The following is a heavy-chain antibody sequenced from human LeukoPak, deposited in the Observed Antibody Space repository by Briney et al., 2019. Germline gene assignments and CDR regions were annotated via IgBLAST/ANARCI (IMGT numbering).Heavy chain of an antibody. CDR1: GFIFTNYF. V-gene: IGHV3-7*01. J-gene: IGHJ4*02. CDR2: IKHDGSEK. D-gene: IGHD3-3*01. Sequence: PGGSLRPSCAASGFIFTNYFMSWVRQAPGKGLEWVASIKHDGSEKYYVDSVRGRFTISRGNTMNSLYLQMSSLRAEDTAVYYCATDRGWRTSGYYLYYFEYWGQGTLVTYSS. CDR3: ATDRGWRTSGYYLYYFEY.